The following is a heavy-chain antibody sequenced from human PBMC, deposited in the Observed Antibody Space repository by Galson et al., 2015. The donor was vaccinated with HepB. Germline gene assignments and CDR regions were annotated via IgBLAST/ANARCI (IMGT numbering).Heavy chain of an antibody. J-gene: IGHJ4*02. CDR1: GDTFSSYA. D-gene: IGHD2-15*01. V-gene: IGHV1-69*01. Sequence: SVKVSCKASGDTFSSYAISWVRQAPGQGLEWMGGIIPIFGTANYAQKFQGRVTITADESTSTAYMELSSLRSEDTAVYYCARDPRLVGYFDYWGQGTLVTVPS. CDR2: IIPIFGTA. CDR3: ARDPRLVGYFDY.